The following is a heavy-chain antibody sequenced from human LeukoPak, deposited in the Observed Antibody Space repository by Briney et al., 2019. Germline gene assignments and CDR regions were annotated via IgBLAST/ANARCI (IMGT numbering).Heavy chain of an antibody. D-gene: IGHD6-13*01. Sequence: GASVKVSCKVSGYTLTELSMHWVRQAPGKGLEWMGGFDPEDGETIYAQKFQGRVTMTEDTSTDTAYMELSSLRSEDTAVYYCATVNRYSSSWPFDYWGQGTLVTVSS. CDR1: GYTLTELS. V-gene: IGHV1-24*01. CDR3: ATVNRYSSSWPFDY. CDR2: FDPEDGET. J-gene: IGHJ4*02.